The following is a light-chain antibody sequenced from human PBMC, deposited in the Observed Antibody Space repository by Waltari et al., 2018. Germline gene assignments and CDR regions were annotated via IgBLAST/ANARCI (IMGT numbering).Light chain of an antibody. Sequence: QSVLTQPPSASGTPGPRVTIPCSGGTSNIGRNHRQWYQHLPGTAPKLLIHSNDERPSGVPDRFSGSKSGTSASLAISGLQSEDEVDYFCATWDDSLGGPVFGGGTKLTVL. J-gene: IGLJ3*02. CDR3: ATWDDSLGGPV. V-gene: IGLV1-44*01. CDR1: TSNIGRNH. CDR2: SND.